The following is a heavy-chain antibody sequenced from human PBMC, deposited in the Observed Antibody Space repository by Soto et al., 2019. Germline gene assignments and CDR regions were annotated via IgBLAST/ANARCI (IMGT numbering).Heavy chain of an antibody. J-gene: IGHJ4*02. CDR1: GFTFSNAW. CDR3: TTGGTNIIVVGDFDY. V-gene: IGHV3-15*01. D-gene: IGHD2-15*01. Sequence: GGSLRLSCAASGFTFSNAWMSWVRQAPGKGLEWVGRIKSKTDGGTTDYAAAVKGRFTNSRDDSKSTLYLQMNSLKTEDTAVYYCTTGGTNIIVVGDFDYWGQGTLVTVSS. CDR2: IKSKTDGGTT.